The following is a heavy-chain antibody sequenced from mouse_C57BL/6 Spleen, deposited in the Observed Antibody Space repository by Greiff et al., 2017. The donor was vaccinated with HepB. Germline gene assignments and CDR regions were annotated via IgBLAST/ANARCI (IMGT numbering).Heavy chain of an antibody. J-gene: IGHJ3*01. CDR3: ASDYDGYYLAWFAY. Sequence: QVHVKQSGAELVRPGASVKLSCKASGYTFTDYYINWVKQRPGQGLEWIARIYPGSGNTYYNEKFKGKATLTAEKSSSTAYMQLSSLTSEDSAVYFCASDYDGYYLAWFAYWGQGTLVTVSA. D-gene: IGHD2-3*01. CDR1: GYTFTDYY. V-gene: IGHV1-76*01. CDR2: IYPGSGNT.